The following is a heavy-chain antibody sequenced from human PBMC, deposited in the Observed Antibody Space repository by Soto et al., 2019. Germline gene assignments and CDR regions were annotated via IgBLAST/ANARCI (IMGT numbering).Heavy chain of an antibody. V-gene: IGHV4-31*03. J-gene: IGHJ4*02. CDR2: IYYSGST. CDR3: AKAPGGYNYGGYFDY. Sequence: PSETLSLTCTVSGGSISSGGYYWSWIRQHPGKGLEWIGYIYYSGSTYYNPSLRSRVTISVDTSKNQFSLKLSSVTAADTAFYYCAKAPGGYNYGGYFDYWGQGTLVTAPQ. D-gene: IGHD5-18*01. CDR1: GGSISSGGYY.